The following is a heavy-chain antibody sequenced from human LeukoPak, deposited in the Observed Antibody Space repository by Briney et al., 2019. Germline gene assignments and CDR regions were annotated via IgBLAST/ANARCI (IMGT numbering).Heavy chain of an antibody. V-gene: IGHV4-61*02. CDR1: GGSISSGTYY. CDR3: ASGIAADLY. D-gene: IGHD6-13*01. CDR2: IYTSGNT. Sequence: SQTLSVTCTVSGGSISSGTYYWSWIRQPAGRGLEWIGRIYTSGNTNYNPSLKSRVTISVDTSKNQSSLKLSSVTAADTALYYCASGIAADLYWGRGTLVTVSS. J-gene: IGHJ4*02.